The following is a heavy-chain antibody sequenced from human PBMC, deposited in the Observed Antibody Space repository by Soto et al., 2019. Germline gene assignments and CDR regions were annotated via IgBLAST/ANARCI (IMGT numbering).Heavy chain of an antibody. V-gene: IGHV3-66*01. J-gene: IGHJ4*02. CDR1: GFTVSSNY. D-gene: IGHD6-19*01. CDR3: ARWTAVSGLDY. CDR2: LYSGGTT. Sequence: PGGSLRLSCAASGFTVSSNYMSWVRQAPGKGLEWVSVLYSGGTTNYADSVKGRFSISRDNSKNTLYLQMNSLRADDTAVYYCARWTAVSGLDYWGQGTLVTVS.